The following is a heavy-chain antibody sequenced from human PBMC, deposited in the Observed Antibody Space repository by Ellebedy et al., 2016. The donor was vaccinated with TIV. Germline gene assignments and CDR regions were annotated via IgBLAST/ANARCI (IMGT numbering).Heavy chain of an antibody. CDR3: ATRANTAAGVYYYYYGMDV. J-gene: IGHJ6*02. D-gene: IGHD6-13*01. CDR2: ISYDGSKT. CDR1: GFTFSSYA. V-gene: IGHV3-30-3*01. Sequence: GGSLRLSCAASGFTFSSYAMHWVRQAPGKGLEWVAVISYDGSKTYYADSVKGRFTISRDNSKNTLYLQMNSLRSEGTAVYYCATRANTAAGVYYYYYGMDVWGQGTTVTVSS.